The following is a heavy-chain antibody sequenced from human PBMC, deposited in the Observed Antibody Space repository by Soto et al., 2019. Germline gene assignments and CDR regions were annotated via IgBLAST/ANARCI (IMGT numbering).Heavy chain of an antibody. V-gene: IGHV6-1*01. D-gene: IGHD5-12*01. J-gene: IGHJ6*02. Sequence: SQTLSLTCAISGDSVSSISAAWNWIRQSPSRGLEWLGRTYYRSKWYNDYAVSVKSRITINPDTSKNQFSLQLNSVTPEDTAVYYCARDSPPDGYKPCYGMDVWGQGTTVTVSS. CDR3: ARDSPPDGYKPCYGMDV. CDR1: GDSVSSISAA. CDR2: TYYRSKWYN.